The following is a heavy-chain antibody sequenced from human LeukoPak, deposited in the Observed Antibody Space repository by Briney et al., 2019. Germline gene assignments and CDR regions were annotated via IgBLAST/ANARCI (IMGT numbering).Heavy chain of an antibody. CDR3: ARGSGKGDY. CDR1: GGSFSGYY. D-gene: IGHD3-10*01. V-gene: IGHV4-34*01. J-gene: IGHJ4*02. Sequence: PSETLSLTCAVYGGSFSGYYWSWIRQPPGKGLEWIGEINHSGSTNYNPSLKSRVTISVDTSKNQFSLKLSSVTAADTAVCYCARGSGKGDYWGQGTLVTVSS. CDR2: INHSGST.